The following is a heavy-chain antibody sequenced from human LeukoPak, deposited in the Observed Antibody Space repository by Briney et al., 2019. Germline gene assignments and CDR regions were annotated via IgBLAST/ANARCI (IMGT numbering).Heavy chain of an antibody. CDR3: TAGLGKTDDDS. CDR1: GFIFSKAW. CDR2: VTTTAEGETV. D-gene: IGHD4-11*01. V-gene: IGHV3-15*01. J-gene: IGHJ4*02. Sequence: GGSLRLSCEGSGFIFSKAWMSWIRQAPGKGLEWVGRVTTTAEGETVDYAAPVRGRFTISRDDSKSTVYLHMNSLESEDTAIYYCTAGLGKTDDDSWGQGTLVTVSS.